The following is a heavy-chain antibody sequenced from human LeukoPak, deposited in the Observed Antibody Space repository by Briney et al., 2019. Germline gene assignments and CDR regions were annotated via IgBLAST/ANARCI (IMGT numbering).Heavy chain of an antibody. V-gene: IGHV1-2*02. CDR3: ARDRDSYGDYYFFYMDV. J-gene: IGHJ6*03. CDR1: GYTFNAYY. Sequence: ASVKVSCKASGYTFNAYYIHWVRQAPGQGLEWMGWINPHSGGKNSTQKFQDRVTMTRDTSISTVYMELSRLRSDDTAVYYCARDRDSYGDYYFFYMDVWGKGTTVAVSS. D-gene: IGHD5-18*01. CDR2: INPHSGGK.